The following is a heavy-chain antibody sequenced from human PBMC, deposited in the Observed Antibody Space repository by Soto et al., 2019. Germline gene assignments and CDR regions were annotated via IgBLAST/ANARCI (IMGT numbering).Heavy chain of an antibody. J-gene: IGHJ4*02. CDR2: FVPMLDSA. CDR3: ARSYCGGDCYWDSFDY. CDR1: GDTFYTYT. V-gene: IGHV1-69*08. Sequence: QVQLVQSGAEVKKPGSSVKVSCKASGDTFYTYTFNWVRQAPGQGLEWMGRFVPMLDSANNAQTFQGRVNITAAKSTSTVYMELRSLSSEDTAVYHCARSYCGGDCYWDSFDYWGQGTLVAVSS. D-gene: IGHD2-21*02.